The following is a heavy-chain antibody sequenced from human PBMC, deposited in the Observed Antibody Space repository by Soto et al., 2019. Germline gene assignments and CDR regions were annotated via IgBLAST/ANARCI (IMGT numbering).Heavy chain of an antibody. CDR3: VKGVSYAFDI. CDR1: GFTFSSYA. CDR2: TVSNGGST. V-gene: IGHV3-64D*06. D-gene: IGHD3-16*01. Sequence: PGGSLRLSCSASGFTFSSYAMHWVRQAPGKGLEYVSTTVSNGGSTYYADSVKARFTISRDNSKNTLYLQMSSLRTEDTAVYYCVKGVSYAFDIWAQGTLVTVSS. J-gene: IGHJ3*02.